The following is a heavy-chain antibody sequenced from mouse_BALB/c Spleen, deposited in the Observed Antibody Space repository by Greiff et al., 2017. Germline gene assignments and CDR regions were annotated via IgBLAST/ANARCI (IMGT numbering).Heavy chain of an antibody. CDR3: ARSGDHDYDVDY. CDR2: ISSGSSTI. D-gene: IGHD2-4*01. Sequence: EVHLVESGGGLVQPGGSRKLSCAASGFTFSSFGMHWVRQAPEKGLEWVAYISSGSSTIYYADTVKGRFTISRDNPKNTLFLQMTNLRSEDTAMYYCARSGDHDYDVDYWGQGTTLTVSS. J-gene: IGHJ2*01. CDR1: GFTFSSFG. V-gene: IGHV5-17*02.